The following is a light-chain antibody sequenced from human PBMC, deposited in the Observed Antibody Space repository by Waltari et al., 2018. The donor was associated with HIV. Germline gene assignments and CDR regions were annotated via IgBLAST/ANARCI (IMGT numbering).Light chain of an antibody. CDR1: QSVSSTD. V-gene: IGKV3-20*01. CDR2: GAS. J-gene: IGKJ1*01. Sequence: EIVLTQSPGTLSLSPGERGTLSCRASQSVSSTDLAWYQQKPGQAPRLLIYGASSRATGIPDRFSGSGSGTGFTLTISRLEPEDFAVYYCQQYGSSPTTFGQGTKVEIK. CDR3: QQYGSSPTT.